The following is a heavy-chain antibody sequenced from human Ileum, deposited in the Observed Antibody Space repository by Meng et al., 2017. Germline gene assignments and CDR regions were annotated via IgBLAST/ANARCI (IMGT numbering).Heavy chain of an antibody. CDR1: RGSTPTYY. CDR3: ARGYKWFDLDP. V-gene: IGHV4-59*01. J-gene: IGHJ5*02. Sequence: QVPPQAAGPGLLKPSETLSLTCIVSRGSTPTYYWSWIRQSPTRGLEWLGNIHDTGNTNYNPSLGGRVTISLDTSKSRFSLEVTSVTAADTAVYYCARGYKWFDLDPWGQGTLVTVSS. CDR2: IHDTGNT. D-gene: IGHD3-10*01.